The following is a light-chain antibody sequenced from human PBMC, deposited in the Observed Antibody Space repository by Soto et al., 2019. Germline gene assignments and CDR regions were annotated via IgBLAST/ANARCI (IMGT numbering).Light chain of an antibody. CDR3: RQYNNYVT. CDR2: GAS. J-gene: IGKJ5*01. CDR1: QSVSSN. V-gene: IGKV3-15*01. Sequence: EIVMTQSPATLSVSPGERATLSCRASQSVSSNLAWYQHKPGQAPRLLIFGASTRATGIPARFSGSGSGTEFTLTISSLQSEDFAVYYCRQYNNYVTFGQGTRLEIK.